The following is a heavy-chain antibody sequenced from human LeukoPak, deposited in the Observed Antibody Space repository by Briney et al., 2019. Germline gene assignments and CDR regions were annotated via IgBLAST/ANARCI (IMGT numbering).Heavy chain of an antibody. J-gene: IGHJ4*02. CDR3: AKESGARGGYFDY. D-gene: IGHD3-3*01. Sequence: GGSLRLTCAASGFTFSSYGLYWVRQAPGKGQGLVAVIWYDGSNKYYADSVKGRFTISRDNSKNTLYLQMNSLRAEDTAVYYCAKESGARGGYFDYWGQGTLVTVSS. CDR2: IWYDGSNK. V-gene: IGHV3-33*06. CDR1: GFTFSSYG.